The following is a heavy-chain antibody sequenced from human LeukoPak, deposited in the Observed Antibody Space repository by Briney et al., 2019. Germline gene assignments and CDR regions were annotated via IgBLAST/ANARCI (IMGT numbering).Heavy chain of an antibody. J-gene: IGHJ6*03. Sequence: PSESLSLTCTLSGDSINSYTYSSINSTTYYWGWIRQAPWMGLELLGNTYYGGNTYYTPPLQHRLTISVDTSKNQFSLRLSPVTATDTAVYYCARQIARGYGINFYCMDVWGKGTTVTVPS. CDR1: GDSINSYTYSSINSTTYY. CDR2: TYYGGNT. D-gene: IGHD3-10*01. V-gene: IGHV4-39*01. CDR3: ARQIARGYGINFYCMDV.